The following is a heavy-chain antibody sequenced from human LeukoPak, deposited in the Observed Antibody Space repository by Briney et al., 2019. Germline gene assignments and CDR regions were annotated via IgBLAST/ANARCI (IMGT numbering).Heavy chain of an antibody. Sequence: SETMSLTCTVSGGSISSYYWSWNRQPPGKGLEWIGYIYYSGSTNYNPSLKSRVTISVDTSKNQFSLKLSSVTAADTAVYYCARHLRRVAVAGRGSNWFDPWGQGTLVTVSS. V-gene: IGHV4-59*01. D-gene: IGHD6-19*01. CDR3: ARHLRRVAVAGRGSNWFDP. J-gene: IGHJ5*02. CDR2: IYYSGST. CDR1: GGSISSYY.